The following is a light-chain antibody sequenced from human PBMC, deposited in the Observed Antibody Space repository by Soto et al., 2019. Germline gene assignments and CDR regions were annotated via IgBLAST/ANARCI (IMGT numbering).Light chain of an antibody. V-gene: IGLV2-14*01. CDR2: GVT. CDR3: FSHRSRESHV. J-gene: IGLJ1*01. CDR1: SSDIGAYNY. Sequence: QSALTQPASVSGSPGQSITISCTGTSSDIGAYNYVSWYQQYPGKAPKLMIYGVTNRPSGVSNRFSGSKTGNTASLTISGLQAEDEADYYCFSHRSRESHVFGTGTKVT.